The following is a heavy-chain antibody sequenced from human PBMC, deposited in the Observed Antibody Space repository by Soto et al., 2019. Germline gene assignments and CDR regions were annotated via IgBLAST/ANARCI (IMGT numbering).Heavy chain of an antibody. CDR2: IYYSGST. Sequence: QVQLQESGPGPVKPSETLSLTCTVSGGSISSYYWSWIRQPPGKGLEWIGYIYYSGSTNYNPSLKSRVTISVDTSKNQFSLKLSLKLSSVTAADTAVYYCARRWGDYFDYWGQGTLVTVSS. D-gene: IGHD3-16*01. CDR1: GGSISSYY. J-gene: IGHJ4*02. CDR3: ARRWGDYFDY. V-gene: IGHV4-59*08.